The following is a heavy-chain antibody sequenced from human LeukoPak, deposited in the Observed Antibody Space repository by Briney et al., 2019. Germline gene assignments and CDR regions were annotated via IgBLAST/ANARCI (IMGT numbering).Heavy chain of an antibody. D-gene: IGHD3-10*01. CDR2: IHYSGST. Sequence: SETLSLTCTVSGGSVSSGSNYWSWIRQPPGKGLEWIGYIHYSGSTSHNPALKSRVTISVDTSKNQFSLKLSSVTAADTAVYYCARVLYGSRTYYFDYWGQGTLVTVSS. J-gene: IGHJ4*02. CDR1: GGSVSSGSNY. V-gene: IGHV4-61*01. CDR3: ARVLYGSRTYYFDY.